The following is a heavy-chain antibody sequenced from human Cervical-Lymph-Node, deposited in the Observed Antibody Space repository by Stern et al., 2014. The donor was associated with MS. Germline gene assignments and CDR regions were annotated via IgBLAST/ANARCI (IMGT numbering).Heavy chain of an antibody. D-gene: IGHD6-13*01. Sequence: EVQLLESGGGLVQPGGSLRLSCAASGFSFSIYAMNWVRQAPGKGLEWVSAIRGSGGSTYYADSVTGRFTISRDNSKNTLYLQKDSLRAEDTAVYYCAKGLRQQLVPFDSWGQGTLVTVSS. CDR3: AKGLRQQLVPFDS. V-gene: IGHV3-23*01. CDR2: IRGSGGST. J-gene: IGHJ4*02. CDR1: GFSFSIYA.